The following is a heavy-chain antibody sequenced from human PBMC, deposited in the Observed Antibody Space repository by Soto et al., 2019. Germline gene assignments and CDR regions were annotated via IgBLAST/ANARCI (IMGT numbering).Heavy chain of an antibody. V-gene: IGHV1-69*13. Sequence: PVKVSCKASGGTFSSYAISWGRQAPGQRLEWMGRIIPIFRTANYAQKFQGRVTITADESTSTAYMELSSLRSEDTAVYYCASRDEPRPGYYYYDGMDVWGQGTTVKVSS. CDR3: ASRDEPRPGYYYYDGMDV. D-gene: IGHD3-10*01. CDR2: IIPIFRTA. J-gene: IGHJ6*02. CDR1: GGTFSSYA.